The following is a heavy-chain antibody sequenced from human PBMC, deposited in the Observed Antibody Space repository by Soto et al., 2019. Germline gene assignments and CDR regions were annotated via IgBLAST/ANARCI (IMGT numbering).Heavy chain of an antibody. V-gene: IGHV1-2*04. J-gene: IGHJ4*02. D-gene: IGHD3-3*01. CDR2: INPNSGGT. CDR3: ARLSHRYDFWSGYHPYYSDY. CDR1: GGTFSSYA. Sequence: ASVKVSCKASGGTFSSYAISWVRQAPGQGLEWMGWINPNSGGTNYAQKFQGWVTMTRDTSISTAYMELSRLRSDDTAVYYCARLSHRYDFWSGYHPYYSDYWGQGTLVTVSS.